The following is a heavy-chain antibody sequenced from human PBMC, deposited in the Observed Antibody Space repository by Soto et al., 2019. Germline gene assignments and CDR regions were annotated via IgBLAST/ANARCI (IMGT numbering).Heavy chain of an antibody. V-gene: IGHV3-23*01. J-gene: IGHJ4*02. Sequence: VGSLRLSCAASGFPFVNFAMSWVRQAPGKGLEWVSSIDRSGDITFYAGSVKDRYSISRDNSRNTLFLLMNNLRADDSAMYYCTKASRAYAPTGLLFDSWGQRTLVTVSS. CDR1: GFPFVNFA. CDR2: IDRSGDIT. D-gene: IGHD2-8*02. CDR3: TKASRAYAPTGLLFDS.